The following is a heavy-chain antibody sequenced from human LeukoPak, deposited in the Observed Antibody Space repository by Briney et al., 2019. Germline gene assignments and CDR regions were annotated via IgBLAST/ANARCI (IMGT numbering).Heavy chain of an antibody. CDR2: IGTAGDI. CDR3: ARAGYSSTWYSRYFDL. V-gene: IGHV3-13*01. D-gene: IGHD6-13*01. CDR1: GFTFSRYD. Sequence: GGSLRLSCAASGFTFSRYDMHWVRQATGKGLEWVSGIGTAGDIYYPGSVKGRFTISRENAKNSSYLQVNSLRAGDTAVYYCARAGYSSTWYSRYFDLWGRGTLVTVSS. J-gene: IGHJ2*01.